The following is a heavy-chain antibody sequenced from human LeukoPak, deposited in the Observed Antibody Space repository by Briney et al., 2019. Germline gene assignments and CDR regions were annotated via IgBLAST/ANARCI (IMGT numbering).Heavy chain of an antibody. V-gene: IGHV3-23*01. Sequence: PGGSLRLYCAASGFTFSNYVMTWVRQAPGKGLEWVSTIDANAVGTYYADSVKGRFTISRDNSKNTLYLQMSSLRAEDTAVYYCAKRVQYDDSHYCIFDYWGQGTLVTVSS. CDR3: AKRVQYDDSHYCIFDY. J-gene: IGHJ4*02. CDR1: GFTFSNYV. CDR2: IDANAVGT. D-gene: IGHD3-22*01.